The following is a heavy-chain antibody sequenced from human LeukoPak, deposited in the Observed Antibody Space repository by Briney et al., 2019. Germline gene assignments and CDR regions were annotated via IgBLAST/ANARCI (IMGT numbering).Heavy chain of an antibody. CDR1: GGSISNGDYY. CDR3: ASLTRNFDILTGYGPYYFDF. J-gene: IGHJ4*02. D-gene: IGHD3-9*01. Sequence: PSQTLSLTCTVLGGSISNGDYYWSWIRQPPGKGLEWVGDIFYSGRTFYNPSLKSRVTISVDTSKIQFSLKLSSVTAADTAIYYCASLTRNFDILTGYGPYYFDFWGQGTLVTVSS. V-gene: IGHV4-30-4*08. CDR2: IFYSGRT.